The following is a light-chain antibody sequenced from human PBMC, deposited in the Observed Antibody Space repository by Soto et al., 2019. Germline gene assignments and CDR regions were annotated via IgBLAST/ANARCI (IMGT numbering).Light chain of an antibody. CDR2: YDS. CDR1: NIGNKR. J-gene: IGLJ1*01. Sequence: SYELTQSPSVSVAPEKTATITCGGNNIGNKRVHWYRQKPGQAPVLLISYDSDRPSGIPERFSGSNSGNTATLTISRVEAGDEADLYCQVVGFKAYKYVLGKGTK. V-gene: IGLV3-21*04. CDR3: QVVGFKAYKYV.